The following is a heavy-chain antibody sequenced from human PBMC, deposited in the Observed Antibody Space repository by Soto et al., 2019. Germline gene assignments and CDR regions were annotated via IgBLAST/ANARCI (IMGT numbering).Heavy chain of an antibody. CDR3: AKGIAAAGTKALWGWFDP. Sequence: EVQLLESGGGLVQPGGSLRLSCAASGFTFSSYAMSWVRQAPGKGLEWVSAISGSGGSTYYADSVKGRFTISRDNSKNTLYLQMNSLRAEDTAGYYCAKGIAAAGTKALWGWFDPWGQGTLVTVSS. J-gene: IGHJ5*02. D-gene: IGHD6-13*01. CDR1: GFTFSSYA. V-gene: IGHV3-23*01. CDR2: ISGSGGST.